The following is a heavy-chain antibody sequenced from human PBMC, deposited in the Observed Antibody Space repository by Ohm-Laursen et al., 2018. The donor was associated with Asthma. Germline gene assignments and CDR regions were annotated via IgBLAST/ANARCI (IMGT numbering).Heavy chain of an antibody. J-gene: IGHJ4*02. V-gene: IGHV3-NL1*01. CDR3: ARDVMEWYLPAFDF. D-gene: IGHD3-3*01. CDR1: AFSFNNYG. CDR2: ISGSGGST. Sequence: SLRLSCAASAFSFNNYGMHWVRQAPGKGLEWVSAISGSGGSTYYADSVNGRFTVSRDDSKNTLYLQMNSLRPDDTAVYYCARDVMEWYLPAFDFWGQGTLVTVSS.